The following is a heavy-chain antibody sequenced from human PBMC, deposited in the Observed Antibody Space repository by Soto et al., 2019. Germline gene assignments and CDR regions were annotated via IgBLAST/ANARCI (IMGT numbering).Heavy chain of an antibody. J-gene: IGHJ5*02. Sequence: GALVKVSCKASGYTFTSYDINWVRQATGQGLEWMGWMNPGSGDTGYAQKFQGRVTMTRDISIATAYMELSSLRSDDTAIYYCARMATFGSLNWFDPWGQGTLVTVSS. CDR1: GYTFTSYD. CDR3: ARMATFGSLNWFDP. CDR2: MNPGSGDT. V-gene: IGHV1-8*01. D-gene: IGHD3-16*01.